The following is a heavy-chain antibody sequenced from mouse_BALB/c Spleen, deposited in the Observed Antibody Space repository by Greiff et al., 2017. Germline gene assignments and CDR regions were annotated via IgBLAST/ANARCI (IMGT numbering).Heavy chain of an antibody. D-gene: IGHD2-1*01. V-gene: IGHV3-6*02. CDR3: ARRDYGNFYWYFDV. J-gene: IGHJ1*01. CDR1: GYSITSGYY. Sequence: EVQLQQSGPGLVKPSQSLSLTCSVTGYSITSGYYWNWIRQFPGNKLEWMGYISYDGSHNYNPSLKNRISITRDTSKNQFFLKLNSVTTEDTATYYCARRDYGNFYWYFDVWGAGTTVTVSS. CDR2: ISYDGSH.